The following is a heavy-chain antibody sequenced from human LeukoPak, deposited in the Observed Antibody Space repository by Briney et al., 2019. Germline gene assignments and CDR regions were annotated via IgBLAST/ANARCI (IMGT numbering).Heavy chain of an antibody. D-gene: IGHD3-22*01. J-gene: IGHJ1*01. Sequence: ASVKVSCKASGYTFTGYYMHWVRQAPGQGLEWMGWINPNSGGTNYAQKFQGRVTMTRDTSISTAYMELSRLRSDDTAVYYCARRQSGVVVMRHWGQGTLVTVSS. CDR2: INPNSGGT. CDR1: GYTFTGYY. CDR3: ARRQSGVVVMRH. V-gene: IGHV1-2*02.